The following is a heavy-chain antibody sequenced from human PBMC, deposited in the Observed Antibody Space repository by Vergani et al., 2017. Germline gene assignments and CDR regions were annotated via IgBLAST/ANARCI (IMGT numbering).Heavy chain of an antibody. D-gene: IGHD3-22*01. CDR2: INPNSGGT. V-gene: IGHV1-2*02. CDR3: ARGAVVVRFGWFDP. J-gene: IGHJ5*02. Sequence: QVQLVQSGAEVKKPGASVKVSCKASGYTFTSHYMHWVRQAPGKGLEWMGWINPNSGGTNYAQKFQGRVTMTRDTSISTAYMELSRLRSDDTAVYYCARGAVVVRFGWFDPWGQGTLVTVSS. CDR1: GYTFTSHY.